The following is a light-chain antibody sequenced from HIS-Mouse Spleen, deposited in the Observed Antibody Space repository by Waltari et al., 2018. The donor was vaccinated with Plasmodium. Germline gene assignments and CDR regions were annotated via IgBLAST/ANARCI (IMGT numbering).Light chain of an antibody. V-gene: IGKV1-8*01. CDR2: AAS. Sequence: AMRMTQSPSSFSASTGDGVTITCRASQGISSSLAWYQQKPGKAPKLLIYAASTLQSGVPSRFSGSGSGTDFTLTISCLQSEDFATYYCQQYYSYPLTFGGGTKVEIK. CDR3: QQYYSYPLT. J-gene: IGKJ4*01. CDR1: QGISSS.